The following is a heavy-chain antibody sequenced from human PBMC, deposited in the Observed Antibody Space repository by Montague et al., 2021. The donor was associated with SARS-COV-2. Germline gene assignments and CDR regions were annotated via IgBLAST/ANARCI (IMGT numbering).Heavy chain of an antibody. CDR1: GFTFSRYG. D-gene: IGHD6-13*01. CDR3: ARVGRQQLVRLSGMDV. Sequence: SLRLSRAASGFTFSRYGMHWVRQAPGKGLEWVAVIWYDGSNQYYSDSFXVRFTISRDNSKNTLYLQMNSLRAEDTAVYYCARVGRQQLVRLSGMDVWGQGTTVTVSS. CDR2: IWYDGSNQ. V-gene: IGHV3-33*01. J-gene: IGHJ6*02.